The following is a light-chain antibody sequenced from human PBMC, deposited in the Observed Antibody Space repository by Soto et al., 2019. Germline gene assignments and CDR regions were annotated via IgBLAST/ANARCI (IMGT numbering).Light chain of an antibody. CDR1: SSDVGGYNY. J-gene: IGLJ1*01. V-gene: IGLV2-14*01. Sequence: QSALTQPASVSGSPGQSITISCTGTSSDVGGYNYVSWYQQHPGKAPKVLIYEVSNRPSGVSNRFSGSKSGNTASLTISGLQAEEEADYYCSSYTFSRTYVFGTGTKLTVL. CDR3: SSYTFSRTYV. CDR2: EVS.